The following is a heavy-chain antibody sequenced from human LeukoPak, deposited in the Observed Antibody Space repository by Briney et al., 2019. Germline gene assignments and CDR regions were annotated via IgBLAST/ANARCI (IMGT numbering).Heavy chain of an antibody. CDR3: ARGGGGSYWEGIWFDP. D-gene: IGHD1-26*01. CDR1: GYTFTGYY. CDR2: INPNSGGT. J-gene: IGHJ5*02. Sequence: ASVKVSCKASGYTFTGYYMHWVRQAPGQGLERMGWINPNSGGTNYAQKFQGRVTMTRDTSISTAYMELSRLRSDDTAVYYCARGGGGSYWEGIWFDPWGQGTLVTVSS. V-gene: IGHV1-2*02.